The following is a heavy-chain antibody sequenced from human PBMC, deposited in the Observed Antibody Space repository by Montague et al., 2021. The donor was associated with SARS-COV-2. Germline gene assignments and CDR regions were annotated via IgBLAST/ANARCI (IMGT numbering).Heavy chain of an antibody. CDR1: GDSIRSSGYY. J-gene: IGHJ1*01. CDR3: AEGFTSWSGAGY. Sequence: SETLSLTCSVSGDSIRSSGYYWGWVRQPPGKGLEWIGTVYYSGSTNYNPSLKSRVTMPVDTSKNQFSLELRSVTAADTAVYYCAEGFTSWSGAGYWSQGTPVTVSS. CDR2: VYYSGST. D-gene: IGHD3-10*01. V-gene: IGHV4-39*01.